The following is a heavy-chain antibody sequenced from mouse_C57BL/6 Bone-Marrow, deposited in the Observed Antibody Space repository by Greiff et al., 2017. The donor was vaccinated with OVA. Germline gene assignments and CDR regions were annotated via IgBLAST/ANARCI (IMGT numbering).Heavy chain of an antibody. J-gene: IGHJ1*03. CDR2: INSDGGST. CDR1: EYEFPSHD. CDR3: ARWEYDGYYRYFDV. V-gene: IGHV5-2*01. D-gene: IGHD2-3*01. Sequence: DVKLVESGGGLVQPGESLKLSCESNEYEFPSHDMSWVRKTPEKRLELVAAINSDGGSTYYPDTMERRFIISRDNTKKTLYLQISSLRSEDTALYYCARWEYDGYYRYFDVWGTGTTVTVSS.